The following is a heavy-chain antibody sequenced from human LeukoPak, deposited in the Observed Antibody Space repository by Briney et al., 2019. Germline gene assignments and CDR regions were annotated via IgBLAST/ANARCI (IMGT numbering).Heavy chain of an antibody. V-gene: IGHV4-59*08. CDR1: AGSIASYF. Sequence: PSETLSLTCTVSAGSIASYFWNWIRQPPGKGLEWIGYISYSGSTNYNPSLKSRVTISVDTSKNQFSLKLSSVTAADTAVYYCARLYSGSGSFLLPFDYWGQGTLVTVSS. J-gene: IGHJ4*02. CDR2: ISYSGST. CDR3: ARLYSGSGSFLLPFDY. D-gene: IGHD3-10*01.